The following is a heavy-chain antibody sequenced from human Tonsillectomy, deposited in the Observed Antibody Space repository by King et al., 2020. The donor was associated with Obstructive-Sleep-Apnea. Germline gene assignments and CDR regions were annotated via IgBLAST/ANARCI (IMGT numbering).Heavy chain of an antibody. CDR3: ARVLLWFGELQLYFDY. CDR1: GFTFSSYW. J-gene: IGHJ4*02. D-gene: IGHD3-10*01. Sequence: VQLVESGGGLVQPGGSLRLSCAASGFTFSSYWMSWVRQAPGKGLEWVANIKQDGSEKYYVDSVKGRFTISRDNAKNSLYLQMNSLRAEDTAVYYCARVLLWFGELQLYFDYWGQGTLVTVSS. CDR2: IKQDGSEK. V-gene: IGHV3-7*01.